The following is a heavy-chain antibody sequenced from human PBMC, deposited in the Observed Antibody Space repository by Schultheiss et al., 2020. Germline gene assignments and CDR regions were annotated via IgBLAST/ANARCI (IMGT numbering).Heavy chain of an antibody. CDR1: GYTFTSYG. J-gene: IGHJ4*02. Sequence: SVKVSCKASGYTFTSYGISWVRQAPGQGLEWMGGIIPIFGTANYAQKFQGRVTITADESTSTAYMELRSLRSDDTAVYYCARDGPRIAVAADYWGQGTLVTVSS. V-gene: IGHV1-69*13. CDR2: IIPIFGTA. CDR3: ARDGPRIAVAADY. D-gene: IGHD6-19*01.